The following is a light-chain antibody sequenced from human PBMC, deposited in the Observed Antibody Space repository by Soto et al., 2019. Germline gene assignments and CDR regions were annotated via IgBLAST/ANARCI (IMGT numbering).Light chain of an antibody. CDR1: SSNIGSYNL. CDR3: CSFAGTGTQYV. Sequence: QAVPTQPASVSGSLGQSITISCIGTSSNIGSYNLVSWYQHQPGKAPKIMIFEGSKRPSGVSNRFSGSRSGNTASLTISGLQAEDEADYYCCSFAGTGTQYVFGTGTKLTVL. CDR2: EGS. V-gene: IGLV2-23*01. J-gene: IGLJ1*01.